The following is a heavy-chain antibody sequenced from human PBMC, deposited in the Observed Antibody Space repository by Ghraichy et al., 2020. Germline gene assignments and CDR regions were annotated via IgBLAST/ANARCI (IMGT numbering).Heavy chain of an antibody. CDR2: ISVSGGNT. CDR3: AKPEIGYSNMDV. Sequence: GSLNISCAASGFAFSSYAMNWVRQAPGKGLEWVSAISVSGGNTYYATSVKGRFTISRDNSMHTLYLEMNSLRAEDTAVYFCAKPEIGYSNMDVWGQGTTVTVSS. V-gene: IGHV3-23*01. CDR1: GFAFSSYA. D-gene: IGHD5-12*01. J-gene: IGHJ6*02.